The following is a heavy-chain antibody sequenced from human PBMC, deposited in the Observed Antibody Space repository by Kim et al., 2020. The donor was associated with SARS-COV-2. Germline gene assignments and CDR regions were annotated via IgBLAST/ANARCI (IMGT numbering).Heavy chain of an antibody. CDR2: VDLSGTRP. CDR3: TGEFSLDSWLDP. J-gene: IGHJ5*02. CDR1: GNTFARYY. V-gene: IGHV1-46*01. Sequence: ASVKVSCKASGNTFARYYIHWVRQAPGQGLEWMGIVDLSGTRPTYAQNFQGRVTMTRDTSTSTVYMELSSLSSDDTAIYYCTGEFSLDSWLDPWGQGTLVTVSS.